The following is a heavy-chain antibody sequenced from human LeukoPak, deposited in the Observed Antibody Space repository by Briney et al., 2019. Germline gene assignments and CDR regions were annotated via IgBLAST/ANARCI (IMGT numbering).Heavy chain of an antibody. CDR2: IYYSGST. CDR1: GGSISSSSYY. D-gene: IGHD6-25*01. V-gene: IGHV4-39*07. J-gene: IGHJ4*02. CDR3: ARVIGAGVAGDFDY. Sequence: SSETLSLTCTVSGGSISSSSYYWGWIRQPPGKGLEWIGSIYYSGSTYYNPSLKSRVTISVDTSKNQFSLKLSSVTAADTAVYYCARVIGAGVAGDFDYWGQGTLVTVSS.